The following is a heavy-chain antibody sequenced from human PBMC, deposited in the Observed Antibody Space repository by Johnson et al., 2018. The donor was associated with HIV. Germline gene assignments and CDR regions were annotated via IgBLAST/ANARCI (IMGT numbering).Heavy chain of an antibody. CDR2: IRYDGSDK. D-gene: IGHD6-13*01. V-gene: IGHV3-30*02. CDR1: GFTFSSYG. Sequence: QVQLVESGGGVVQPGGSLRLSCAGSGFTFSSYGMHWVRQAPGKGLEWVSFIRYDGSDKHYADSVKGRFTISRDNAKNTLYLQMNSLRAEDTAVYYCARFRSSNWFDAFDIWGQGTMVTVSA. CDR3: ARFRSSNWFDAFDI. J-gene: IGHJ3*02.